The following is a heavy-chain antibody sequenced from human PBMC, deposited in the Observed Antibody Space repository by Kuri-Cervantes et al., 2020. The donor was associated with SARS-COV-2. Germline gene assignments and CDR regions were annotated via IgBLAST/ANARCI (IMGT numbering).Heavy chain of an antibody. D-gene: IGHD2-2*01. V-gene: IGHV4-59*01. Sequence: GSLRLSCTVSGGSISSCYWSWIRQPPGKGLEWIGYIYYSGSTNYNPSLKSRVTISVDTSKNQFSLKLSSVTAADTAVYYCARVSGELGYCSSTSCYEPIYYYGMDVWGQGATVTVSS. J-gene: IGHJ6*02. CDR1: GGSISSCY. CDR3: ARVSGELGYCSSTSCYEPIYYYGMDV. CDR2: IYYSGST.